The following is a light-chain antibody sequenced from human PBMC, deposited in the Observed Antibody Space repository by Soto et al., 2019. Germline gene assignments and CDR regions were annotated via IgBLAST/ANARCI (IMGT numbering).Light chain of an antibody. J-gene: IGKJ1*01. Sequence: DIQMTQSPATLSASVGYRFTITCRASQSISSWLAWYQQKPGKAPKLLIYDASSLESGVPSRFSGSGSGTDFTLTVSRLQPDDFATYYCQQYNSYSGTFGQGTRGDIK. CDR2: DAS. V-gene: IGKV1-5*01. CDR3: QQYNSYSGT. CDR1: QSISSW.